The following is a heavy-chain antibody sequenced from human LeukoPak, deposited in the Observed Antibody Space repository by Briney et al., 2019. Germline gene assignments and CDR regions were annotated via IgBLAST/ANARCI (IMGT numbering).Heavy chain of an antibody. Sequence: ASVKVSCKASGYTFTGYYMHWGRQAPGQGLEWMGWINPNSGGTNYAQKFQGRVTMTRDTSISTAYMELSRLRSDDTAVYYCARDRGITMVRGVIVYWGQGTLVTVSS. J-gene: IGHJ4*02. V-gene: IGHV1-2*02. CDR1: GYTFTGYY. D-gene: IGHD3-10*01. CDR2: INPNSGGT. CDR3: ARDRGITMVRGVIVY.